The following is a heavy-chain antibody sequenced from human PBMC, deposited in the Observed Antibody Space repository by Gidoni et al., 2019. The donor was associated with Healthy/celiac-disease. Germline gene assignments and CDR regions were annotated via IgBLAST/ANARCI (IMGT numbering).Heavy chain of an antibody. J-gene: IGHJ6*02. CDR3: ARDLLGIAAAGTDTEYYYYYGMDV. D-gene: IGHD6-13*01. Sequence: QVQLQESGPGLVKPSETLSLTCPVSGGSISSYYWSWIRQPPGKGLEWIGYIYYSGSTNYNPSLKSRVTISVDTSKNQFSLKLSSVTAADTAVYYCARDLLGIAAAGTDTEYYYYYGMDVWGQGTTVTVSS. V-gene: IGHV4-59*01. CDR1: GGSISSYY. CDR2: IYYSGST.